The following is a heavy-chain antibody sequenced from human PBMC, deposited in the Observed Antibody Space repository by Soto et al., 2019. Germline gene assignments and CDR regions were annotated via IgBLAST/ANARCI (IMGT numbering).Heavy chain of an antibody. Sequence: QVHLRESGPGLVKPSETLSLSCTVSDGSISNFYWSWIRQPPGKGLEWIGYISSSGNTNYNPSLKSRVSISVDTSKNQFSLNLTSVNAADTAVYYCARAPMVLTRSYFDSWGQGTPVTVSS. CDR1: DGSISNFY. J-gene: IGHJ4*02. CDR3: ARAPMVLTRSYFDS. CDR2: ISSSGNT. V-gene: IGHV4-59*01. D-gene: IGHD3-22*01.